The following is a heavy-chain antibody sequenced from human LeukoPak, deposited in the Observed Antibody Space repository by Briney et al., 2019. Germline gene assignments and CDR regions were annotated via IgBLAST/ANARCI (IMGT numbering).Heavy chain of an antibody. D-gene: IGHD3-3*01. J-gene: IGHJ4*02. CDR1: GGSITGYY. CDR3: ARSIFGVVPYSDY. Sequence: SETLSLTCTVSGGSITGYYWSWIRQPPGKGLEWIGYIYHSGSTNYNPSLKSRVTISVETSKNQFSLRLSSVTAADTAVYYCARSIFGVVPYSDYWGQGTLVTVPS. CDR2: IYHSGST. V-gene: IGHV4-59*01.